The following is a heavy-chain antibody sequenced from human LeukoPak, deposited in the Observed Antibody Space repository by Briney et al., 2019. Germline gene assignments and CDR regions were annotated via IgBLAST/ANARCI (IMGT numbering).Heavy chain of an antibody. V-gene: IGHV1-2*02. Sequence: GASVKVSCKASGYTFTGYYMHWVRQAPGQGLEWMGWINPNSGGTNYAQKFQGRVTMTRDTSISTAYMELSRLRSDDTAVYYCASQAGYYGSGQAQFDPWGQGTLVTVSS. CDR1: GYTFTGYY. D-gene: IGHD3-10*01. CDR2: INPNSGGT. J-gene: IGHJ5*02. CDR3: ASQAGYYGSGQAQFDP.